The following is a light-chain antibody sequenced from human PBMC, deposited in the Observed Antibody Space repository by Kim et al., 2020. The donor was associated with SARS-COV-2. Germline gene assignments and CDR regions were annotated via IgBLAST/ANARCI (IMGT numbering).Light chain of an antibody. J-gene: IGLJ3*02. CDR3: ATWDESLMGV. CDR2: LND. V-gene: IGLV1-44*01. CDR1: TSNIGSNA. Sequence: PGQRVTISCSGGTSNIGSNAVNWYRQLPGTAPQLVIYLNDQRPSGVPGRFSGSKSGTSASLAISGLQSDDEADYYCATWDESLMGVFGGGTQLTVL.